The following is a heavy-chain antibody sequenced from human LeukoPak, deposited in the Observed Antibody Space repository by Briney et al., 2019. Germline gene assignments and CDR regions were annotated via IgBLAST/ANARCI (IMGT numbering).Heavy chain of an antibody. V-gene: IGHV1-69*13. J-gene: IGHJ4*02. D-gene: IGHD5-12*01. CDR1: GYTFTSYG. CDR2: IIPIFGTA. CDR3: AREIIPDIVATTTLDY. Sequence: AASLKVSCKASGYTFTSYGISWVRQAPGQGLEWMGGIIPIFGTANYAQKFQGRVTITADESTSTAYMELSSLRSEDTAVYYCAREIIPDIVATTTLDYWGQGTLVTVPS.